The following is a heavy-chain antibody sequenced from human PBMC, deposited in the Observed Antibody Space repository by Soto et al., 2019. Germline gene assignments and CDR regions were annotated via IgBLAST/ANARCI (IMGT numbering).Heavy chain of an antibody. V-gene: IGHV4-39*01. D-gene: IGHD4-17*01. CDR2: IYYSGST. J-gene: IGHJ4*02. CDR1: GGSSSSSSYY. Sequence: SETLSLTCTVSGGSSSSSSYYWGWIRQPPGKGLEWIGSIYYSGSTYYNPSLKGRVTISVDTSKNQFSLKLSSVTAADTAVYYCARQGSDYGDYIAYWGQGTLVTVSS. CDR3: ARQGSDYGDYIAY.